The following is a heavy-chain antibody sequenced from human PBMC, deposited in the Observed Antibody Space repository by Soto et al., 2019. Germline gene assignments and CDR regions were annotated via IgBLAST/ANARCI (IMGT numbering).Heavy chain of an antibody. J-gene: IGHJ4*02. CDR3: AHRRVRDSSGENFDS. V-gene: IGHV2-5*02. CDR1: GFSLNTNAVG. Sequence: QITLKESGPTLVKPTQTLTLTCTFSGFSLNTNAVGVAWIRQPTGKALELLALLYWDDDKRYSPSLKSRLTITTDTSKNQVVLTMTNMDPEDTATYYCAHRRVRDSSGENFDSWGQGTLVTVSS. D-gene: IGHD6-19*01. CDR2: LYWDDDK.